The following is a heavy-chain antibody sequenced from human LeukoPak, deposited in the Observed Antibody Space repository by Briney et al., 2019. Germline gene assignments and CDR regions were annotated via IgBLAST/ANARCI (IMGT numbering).Heavy chain of an antibody. J-gene: IGHJ4*02. V-gene: IGHV3-21*01. CDR3: ARDGIDHGGSYSA. CDR1: GFTFSSYS. Sequence: GGSLRLSCAASGFTFSSYSMNWVRQAPGKGLEWVSSISSSSYIYYADSVKGRFTISRDNAKNSLYLQMNSLRAEDTAVYYCARDGIDHGGSYSAWGQGTLVTVSS. D-gene: IGHD1-26*01. CDR2: ISSSSYI.